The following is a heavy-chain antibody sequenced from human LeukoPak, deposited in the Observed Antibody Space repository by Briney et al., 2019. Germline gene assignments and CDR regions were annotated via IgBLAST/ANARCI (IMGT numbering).Heavy chain of an antibody. CDR3: ARLRPPYYYGSGSYYPLDY. J-gene: IGHJ4*02. CDR2: IDSSDSYI. Sequence: GESLRISCKGSGYSFTSYWISWVRQVPGKGMGWRGGIDSSDSYINYSPSFQGHVTISADKSISTAYLQWSSLKASDTAMYYCARLRPPYYYGSGSYYPLDYWGQGTLVTVSS. D-gene: IGHD3-10*01. CDR1: GYSFTSYW. V-gene: IGHV5-10-1*01.